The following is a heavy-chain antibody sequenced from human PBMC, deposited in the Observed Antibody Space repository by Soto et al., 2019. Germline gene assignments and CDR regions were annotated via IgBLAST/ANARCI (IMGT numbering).Heavy chain of an antibody. D-gene: IGHD6-13*01. CDR2: IYYSGST. CDR3: ARPGSSWYLDYFDY. Sequence: PSETLSLTCTFSGGSISSYYWSWIRQPPGKGLEWIGYIYYSGSTNYNPSLKSRVTISVDTSKNQFSLKLSSVTAADTAVYYCARPGSSWYLDYFDYWGQGTLVTVSS. V-gene: IGHV4-59*01. CDR1: GGSISSYY. J-gene: IGHJ4*02.